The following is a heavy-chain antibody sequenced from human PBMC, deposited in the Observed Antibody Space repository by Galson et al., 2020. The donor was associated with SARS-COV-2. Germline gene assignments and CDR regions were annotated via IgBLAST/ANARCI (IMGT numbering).Heavy chain of an antibody. CDR1: GYPISSGYY. V-gene: IGHV4-38-2*02. J-gene: IGHJ4*02. D-gene: IGHD3-3*01. Sequence: SETLSLTCTVSGYPISSGYYWGWIRQPPGKGLEWIGSIYHSGSTYYNPSLKSRVTISVDTSKNQFSLRLSSVTAADTAVYYCARAPERRITIFGVVAEGYYFDYWGQGTLVTVSS. CDR3: ARAPERRITIFGVVAEGYYFDY. CDR2: IYHSGST.